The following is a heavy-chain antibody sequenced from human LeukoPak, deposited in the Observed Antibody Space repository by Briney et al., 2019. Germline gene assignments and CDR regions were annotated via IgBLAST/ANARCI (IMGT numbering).Heavy chain of an antibody. D-gene: IGHD3-10*01. CDR2: IYHSGST. CDR1: GGSISSGNW. V-gene: IGHV4-4*02. J-gene: IGHJ4*02. Sequence: PSETLSLTCAVSGGSISSGNWWSWVRQPPGKGLEWIGEIYHSGSTNYNPSLKSRVTISVDKSKNQFSLKLSSVTAADTALYYCARGSYYYGSGSWDYYFDYWGQGTLVTVSS. CDR3: ARGSYYYGSGSWDYYFDY.